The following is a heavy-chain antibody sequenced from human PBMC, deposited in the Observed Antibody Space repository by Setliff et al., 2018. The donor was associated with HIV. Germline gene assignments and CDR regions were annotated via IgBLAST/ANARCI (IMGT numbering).Heavy chain of an antibody. CDR2: INTNTGNP. D-gene: IGHD3-3*01. CDR3: ARDLKRPNSNFWGGYPIPFDS. Sequence: ASVKVSCKASGYTFNDYAMNWVRQAPGQGLELMGWINTNTGNPTYAQGFTGRFVFSLDTSVSTSYLQISSLKAEDTAVYFCARDLKRPNSNFWGGYPIPFDSWGQGTLVTVSS. J-gene: IGHJ4*02. V-gene: IGHV7-4-1*02. CDR1: GYTFNDYA.